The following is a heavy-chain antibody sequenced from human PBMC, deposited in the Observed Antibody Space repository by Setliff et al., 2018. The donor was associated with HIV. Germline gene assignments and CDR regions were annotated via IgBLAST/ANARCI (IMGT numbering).Heavy chain of an antibody. CDR1: GGSISSSSYY. J-gene: IGHJ4*02. Sequence: SETLSLTCTVSGGSISSSSYYWGWIRQPPGKGLEWIGYIYYSGSTYYNPSLKSRVTISVDTSKNQFSLKLSSVTAADTAVYYCARWDGGSGSYSIDYWGQGTLVTVSS. CDR3: ARWDGGSGSYSIDY. CDR2: IYYSGST. D-gene: IGHD3-10*01. V-gene: IGHV4-31*03.